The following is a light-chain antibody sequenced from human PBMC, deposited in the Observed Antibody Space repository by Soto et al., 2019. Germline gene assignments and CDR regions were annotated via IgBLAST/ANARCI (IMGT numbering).Light chain of an antibody. CDR3: HHYNIWPRT. J-gene: IGKJ3*01. V-gene: IGKV3-15*01. CDR2: GAS. CDR1: QSVSSN. Sequence: EIVMTQSPATLSVSPGERATLSCRASQSVSSNVIWFQQKPGQAPRLRIFGASTRATGIPARFSGSGSGTEFTLTISSLQSEDFAVYYCHHYNIWPRTFGPWTKVDSK.